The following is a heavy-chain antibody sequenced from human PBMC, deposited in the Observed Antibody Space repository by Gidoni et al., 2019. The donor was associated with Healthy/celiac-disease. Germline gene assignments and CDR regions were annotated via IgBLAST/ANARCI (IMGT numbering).Heavy chain of an antibody. CDR3: AGSFDYSDY. CDR2: IYTSGST. V-gene: IGHV4-61*02. CDR1: GGSISSGSYY. D-gene: IGHD3-3*01. Sequence: QVQLQWSGPGLVKPSQTLSLTSTVSGGSISSGSYYWSWLRQPAGKGLEWIGRIYTSGSTNYNPSLKSRVTISVDTSKNQFSLKLSSVTAADTAVYYCAGSFDYSDYWGQGTLVTVSS. J-gene: IGHJ4*02.